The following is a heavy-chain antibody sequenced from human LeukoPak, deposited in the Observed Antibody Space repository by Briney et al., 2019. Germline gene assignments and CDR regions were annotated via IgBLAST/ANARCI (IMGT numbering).Heavy chain of an antibody. Sequence: ASVKVSCKASGYTFTTYAMHWVRQAPGQRLEWMGWINAGNGNTKYSQKFQGRVTITRDTSASTAYMELSNLRSEDTAVYYCARAGGDYPGYWGQGTLVTVSS. CDR1: GYTFTTYA. J-gene: IGHJ4*02. CDR3: ARAGGDYPGY. V-gene: IGHV1-3*01. D-gene: IGHD4-17*01. CDR2: INAGNGNT.